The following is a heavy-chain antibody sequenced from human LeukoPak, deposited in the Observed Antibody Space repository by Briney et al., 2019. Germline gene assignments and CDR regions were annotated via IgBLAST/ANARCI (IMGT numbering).Heavy chain of an antibody. CDR1: GFTFSSYS. Sequence: GSLRLSCAASGFTFSSYSMNWVRQAPGKGLEWVSSISSSSSYIYYADSVKGRFTISRDNAKNSLYLQMNSLRAEDTAVYYCARKSCSSTSCYLGVWGQGTTVTVSS. CDR3: ARKSCSSTSCYLGV. J-gene: IGHJ6*02. CDR2: ISSSSSYI. D-gene: IGHD2-2*01. V-gene: IGHV3-21*01.